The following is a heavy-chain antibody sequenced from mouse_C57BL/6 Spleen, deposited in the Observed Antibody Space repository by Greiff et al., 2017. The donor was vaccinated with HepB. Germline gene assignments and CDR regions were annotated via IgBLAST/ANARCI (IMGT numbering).Heavy chain of an antibody. J-gene: IGHJ1*03. CDR1: GFTFSDFY. Sequence: EVMLVESGGGLVQSGRSLRLSCATSGFTFSDFYMEWVRQAPGKGLEWIAASRNKANDYTTEYSASVKGRFIVSRDTSQSILYLQMNALRAEDTAIYYCARDALITTVVAHGYFDVWGTGTTVTVSS. CDR2: SRNKANDYTT. D-gene: IGHD1-1*01. CDR3: ARDALITTVVAHGYFDV. V-gene: IGHV7-1*01.